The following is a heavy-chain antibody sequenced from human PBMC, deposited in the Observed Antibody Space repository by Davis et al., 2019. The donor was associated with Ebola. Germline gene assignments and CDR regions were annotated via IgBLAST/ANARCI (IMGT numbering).Heavy chain of an antibody. V-gene: IGHV1-18*01. CDR1: GGTFSSYA. J-gene: IGHJ5*02. D-gene: IGHD6-13*01. CDR2: ISAYNGNT. Sequence: ASVKVSCKASGGTFSSYAISWVRQAPGQGLEWMGWISAYNGNTNYAQKLQGRVTMTTDTSTSTAYMELRSLRSDDTAVYYCARVRYSSSWNWFDPWGQGTLVTVSS. CDR3: ARVRYSSSWNWFDP.